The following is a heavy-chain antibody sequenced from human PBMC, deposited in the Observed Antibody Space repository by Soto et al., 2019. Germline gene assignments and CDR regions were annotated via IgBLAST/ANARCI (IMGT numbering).Heavy chain of an antibody. CDR1: GFTFSSYA. J-gene: IGHJ6*03. D-gene: IGHD6-13*01. Sequence: GGSLRLSCAASGFTFSSYAMSWVRQAPGKGLEWVSAISGSGGSTYYADSVKGRFTISRDNSKNMLYLQMNSLRAEDTALYYCAKDPRLTQQLRGWYMDVWGKGTTVTVSS. CDR2: ISGSGGST. CDR3: AKDPRLTQQLRGWYMDV. V-gene: IGHV3-23*01.